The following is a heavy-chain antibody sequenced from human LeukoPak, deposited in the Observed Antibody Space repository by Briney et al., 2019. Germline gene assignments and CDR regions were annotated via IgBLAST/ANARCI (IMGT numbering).Heavy chain of an antibody. CDR3: ATLIEDYVWGNPYFDY. J-gene: IGHJ4*02. CDR2: ISSSSSYI. D-gene: IGHD3-16*01. CDR1: GFTFNTYS. V-gene: IGHV3-21*01. Sequence: GGSLRLSCAASGFTFNTYSMNWVRQAPGKGLEWVSFISSSSSYIDYADSVKGRFTISRDNAKNTLYLQMNSLRAEDTAIYYCATLIEDYVWGNPYFDYWGQGTLVTVSS.